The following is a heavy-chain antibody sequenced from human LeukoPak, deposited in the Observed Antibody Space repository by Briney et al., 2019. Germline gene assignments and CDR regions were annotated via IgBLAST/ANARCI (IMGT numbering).Heavy chain of an antibody. V-gene: IGHV3-30*02. Sequence: GSLRLLCSASGFTFSSYGMHWVRQAPGKGLEGGAFIRYDGSNKYYADSVKGRFTISRDNSKNSLYLQMNSLRAEDTAVYYCAKDPFEEYYFDYWGQGTLVTVSS. CDR2: IRYDGSNK. CDR3: AKDPFEEYYFDY. CDR1: GFTFSSYG. J-gene: IGHJ4*02. D-gene: IGHD3-10*01.